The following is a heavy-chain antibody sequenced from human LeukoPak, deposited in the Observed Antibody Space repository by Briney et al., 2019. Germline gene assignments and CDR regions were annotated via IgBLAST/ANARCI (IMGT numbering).Heavy chain of an antibody. V-gene: IGHV3-23*01. D-gene: IGHD3-3*01. J-gene: IGHJ5*02. CDR3: AKDPATPITIFGVVIPGWFDP. CDR2: ISGSGGST. CDR1: GFTFSSYA. Sequence: GGSPRLSCAASGFTFSSYAMSWVRQAPGKGLEWVSAISGSGGSTYYTDSVKGRFTISRDNSKNTLYLQMNSLRAEDTAVYYCAKDPATPITIFGVVIPGWFDPWGQGTLVTVSS.